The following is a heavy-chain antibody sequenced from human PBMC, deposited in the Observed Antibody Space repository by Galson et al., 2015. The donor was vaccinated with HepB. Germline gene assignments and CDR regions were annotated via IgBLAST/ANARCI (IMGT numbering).Heavy chain of an antibody. CDR3: ARGGKSGYDYAGFDI. V-gene: IGHV3-48*04. CDR2: IGTTGSTI. D-gene: IGHD5-12*01. CDR1: GFTFSTYN. J-gene: IGHJ3*02. Sequence: SLRLSCAASGFTFSTYNMNWVRQGPGKGLEWVSYIGTTGSTIYYVDSVKGRFTISRDNAKRSIFLQMNSLRAEDTAVYYCARGGKSGYDYAGFDIWGQGTQVTVSS.